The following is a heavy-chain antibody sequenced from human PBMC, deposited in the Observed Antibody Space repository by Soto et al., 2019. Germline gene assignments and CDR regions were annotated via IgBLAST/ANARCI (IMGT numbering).Heavy chain of an antibody. V-gene: IGHV4-39*01. CDR2: IYYSGST. D-gene: IGHD4-17*01. CDR1: GGSISSSSYY. J-gene: IGHJ4*02. Sequence: LSLTCTVSGGSISSSSYYWGWIRQPPGKGLEWIGSIYYSGSTYYNPSLKSRVTISVDTSKNQFSLKLSSVTAADTAVYYCASRDYGDYVSSFDYWGQGTLVTVSS. CDR3: ASRDYGDYVSSFDY.